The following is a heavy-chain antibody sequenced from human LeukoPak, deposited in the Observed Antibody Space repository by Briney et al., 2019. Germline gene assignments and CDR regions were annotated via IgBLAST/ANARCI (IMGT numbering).Heavy chain of an antibody. V-gene: IGHV4-34*01. CDR3: ARNGESGFDY. CDR1: GFTFSSYA. CDR2: INHSGST. Sequence: GSLRLSCATSGFTFSSYAMNWVRQTPGKGLEWTGEINHSGSTNYNPSLKSRVTISVDTSKNQFSLKLSSVTAADTAVYYCARNGESGFDYWGQGTLVTVSS. D-gene: IGHD3-10*01. J-gene: IGHJ4*02.